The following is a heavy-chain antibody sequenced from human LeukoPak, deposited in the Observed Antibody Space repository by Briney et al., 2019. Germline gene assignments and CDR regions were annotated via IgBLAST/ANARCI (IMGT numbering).Heavy chain of an antibody. CDR2: IYYSGST. CDR1: GGSINTYY. J-gene: IGHJ6*03. Sequence: SETLSLTCTVSGGSINTYYWSWIRQPPGKGLEWIGYIYYSGSTNYNPSLKSRVTLSMDTSKNQFSLRLSSVTAADTAVYYCARVEEGYGSGRRENYYYYYMDVWGKGTTVTISS. D-gene: IGHD3-10*01. CDR3: ARVEEGYGSGRRENYYYYYMDV. V-gene: IGHV4-59*01.